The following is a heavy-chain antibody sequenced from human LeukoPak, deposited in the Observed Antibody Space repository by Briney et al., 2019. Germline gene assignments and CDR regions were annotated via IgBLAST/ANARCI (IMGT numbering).Heavy chain of an antibody. V-gene: IGHV4-59*01. CDR2: IYYSGST. CDR1: GGSISSYY. D-gene: IGHD3-3*01. CDR3: AREDDFWSGYYT. Sequence: SETLSLTCTVSGGSISSYYWSWIRQPPGKGLQWIGYIYYSGSTNYNPSLKSRVTISVDTSKNQFSLKLSSVTAADTAVYYCAREDDFWSGYYTWGQGTLVTVSS. J-gene: IGHJ5*02.